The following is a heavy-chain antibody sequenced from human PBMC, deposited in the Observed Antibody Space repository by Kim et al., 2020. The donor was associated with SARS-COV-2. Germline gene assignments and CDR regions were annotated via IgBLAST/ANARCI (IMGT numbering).Heavy chain of an antibody. D-gene: IGHD3-22*01. CDR3: ARAYYYDSSGLPDAFDI. CDR2: ISAYNGNT. V-gene: IGHV1-18*01. Sequence: ASVTVSCKASGYTFTSYGISWVRQAPGQGLEWMGWISAYNGNTNYAQKLQGRVTMTTDTSTSTAYMELRSLRSDDTAVYYCARAYYYDSSGLPDAFDIWGQGTMVTVSS. CDR1: GYTFTSYG. J-gene: IGHJ3*02.